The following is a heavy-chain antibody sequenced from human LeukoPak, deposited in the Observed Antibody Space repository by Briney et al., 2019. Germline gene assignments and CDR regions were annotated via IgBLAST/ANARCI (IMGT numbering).Heavy chain of an antibody. CDR2: IYYSGST. Sequence: TSSETLSLTCTVSGGPISSYYWSWIRQPPGKGLEWIGYIYYSGSTNYNPSLKSRVTISVDTSKNQFSLKLSSVTAADTAVFYCASSTSGWFVWGQGTLVTVSS. CDR1: GGPISSYY. CDR3: ASSTSGWFV. J-gene: IGHJ4*02. D-gene: IGHD6-19*01. V-gene: IGHV4-59*08.